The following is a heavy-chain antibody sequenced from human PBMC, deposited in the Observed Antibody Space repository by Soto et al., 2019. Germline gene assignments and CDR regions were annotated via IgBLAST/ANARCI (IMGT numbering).Heavy chain of an antibody. D-gene: IGHD3-3*01. CDR3: AGDRTIFGVVIEFDP. CDR1: GYTFTGYY. J-gene: IGHJ5*02. V-gene: IGHV1-2*02. CDR2: LNPNSGGT. Sequence: ASVKVSCKASGYTFTGYYMHWVRQAPGQGLEWMGLLNPNSGGTNYAQKFQGRVTMTRDTSISTAYMELSRLRSDDTAVYYCAGDRTIFGVVIEFDPWGQGTLVTVSS.